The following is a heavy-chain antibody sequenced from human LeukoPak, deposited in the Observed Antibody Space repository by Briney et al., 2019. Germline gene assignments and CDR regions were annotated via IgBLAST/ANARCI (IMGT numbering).Heavy chain of an antibody. CDR3: ARDREDFWSGYQHYYHYMDV. CDR1: GGTFSSYA. CDR2: IIPIFGTA. V-gene: IGHV1-69*05. D-gene: IGHD3-3*01. J-gene: IGHJ6*03. Sequence: ASVKVSCKASGGTFSSYAIIWVRQAPGQGLEWMGGIIPIFGTANYAQKFQGRVTITTDESTSTAYMELSSLRSEDTAVYYCARDREDFWSGYQHYYHYMDVWGKGTTVTVSS.